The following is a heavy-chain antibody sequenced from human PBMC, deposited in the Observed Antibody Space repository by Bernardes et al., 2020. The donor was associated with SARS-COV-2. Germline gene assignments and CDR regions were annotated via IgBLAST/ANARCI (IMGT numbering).Heavy chain of an antibody. J-gene: IGHJ4*02. CDR1: GGSLSGYW. CDR2: INHGGST. V-gene: IGHV4-34*01. D-gene: IGHD3-9*01. Sequence: ATLSLTCAVYGGSLSGYWWSWIRQPPGKGLEWIGEINHGGSTNYNPSLKSRLTISLDTSRNQFSLKLSSVTAADTALYYCARGPTLNYDILTGYYFFDNWGQGTLVTVSS. CDR3: ARGPTLNYDILTGYYFFDN.